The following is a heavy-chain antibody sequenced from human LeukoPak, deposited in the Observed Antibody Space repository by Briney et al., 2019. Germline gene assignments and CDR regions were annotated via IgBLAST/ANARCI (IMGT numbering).Heavy chain of an antibody. CDR3: AKDQYYYDSRGYYYDAFDI. J-gene: IGHJ3*02. V-gene: IGHV3-30*18. CDR1: GFTFSSYG. Sequence: GGSLRLSCAASGFTFSSYGMHWVRQAPGKGLEWVAVISYDGSNKYYADSVKGRFTISRDNSKNTLYLQMNSLRAEDTAVYYCAKDQYYYDSRGYYYDAFDIWGQGKTVTVSS. D-gene: IGHD3-22*01. CDR2: ISYDGSNK.